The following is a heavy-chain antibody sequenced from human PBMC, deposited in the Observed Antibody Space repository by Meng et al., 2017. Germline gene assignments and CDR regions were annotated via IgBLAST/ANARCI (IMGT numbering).Heavy chain of an antibody. Sequence: QGPPQGPGPGRVRPSETLSLTCTVSGGSVSSGSYYWSWIRQPPGKGLEWIGYIYYSGSTNYNPSLKSRVTISVDTSKNQFSLKLSSVTAADTAVYYCARGLTYYYDSSGYYFDYWGQGTLVTVSS. J-gene: IGHJ4*02. CDR3: ARGLTYYYDSSGYYFDY. CDR2: IYYSGST. CDR1: GGSVSSGSYY. D-gene: IGHD3-22*01. V-gene: IGHV4-61*01.